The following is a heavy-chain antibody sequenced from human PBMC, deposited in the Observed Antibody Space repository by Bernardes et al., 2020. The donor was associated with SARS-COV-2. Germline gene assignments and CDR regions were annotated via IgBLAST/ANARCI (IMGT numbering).Heavy chain of an antibody. CDR1: GFSLSNARMG. D-gene: IGHD3-3*01. CDR3: ARTTYYDSTYYMDV. Sequence: SGPTLVKPTETLTLTCTVSGFSLSNARMGVSWIRQPPGKALEWLAHIFSNDEKSYSTSLKSRLTISKDTSKSQVVLTMTNMDPVDTATYYCARTTYYDSTYYMDVWGKGTTVTVSS. J-gene: IGHJ6*03. V-gene: IGHV2-26*01. CDR2: IFSNDEK.